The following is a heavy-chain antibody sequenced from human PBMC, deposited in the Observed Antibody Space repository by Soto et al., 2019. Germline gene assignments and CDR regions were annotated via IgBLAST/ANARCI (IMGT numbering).Heavy chain of an antibody. CDR2: MYHTGST. Sequence: PSETLSLTCALSAGSLSSGGYSWSWIRQPPGKGLEWLGYMYHTGSTFYNPSLKGRVTISLDRSKDQYSLKVNSVTAADTAVYYCARQDKSGYNWFDPWGQGILVTVSS. J-gene: IGHJ5*02. V-gene: IGHV4-30-2*01. CDR3: ARQDKSGYNWFDP. CDR1: AGSLSSGGYS. D-gene: IGHD3-22*01.